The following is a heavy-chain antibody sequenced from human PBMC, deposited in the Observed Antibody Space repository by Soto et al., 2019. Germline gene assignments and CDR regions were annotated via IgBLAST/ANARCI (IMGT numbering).Heavy chain of an antibody. CDR1: GGSVSSSY. Sequence: SETLALTCTVSGGSVSSSYWSWVRQPAGKGLEWIGRIHTRGIINYNPSLTGRVTMSVDTSKNQFFLRLSPVTAADTGVYFCARGHSARSGYYDVAWGQGPLVTVSS. V-gene: IGHV4-4*07. CDR2: IHTRGII. CDR3: ARGHSARSGYYDVA. J-gene: IGHJ5*02. D-gene: IGHD3-22*01.